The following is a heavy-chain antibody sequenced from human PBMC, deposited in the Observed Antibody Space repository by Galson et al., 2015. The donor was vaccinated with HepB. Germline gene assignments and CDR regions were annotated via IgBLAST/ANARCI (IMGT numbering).Heavy chain of an antibody. V-gene: IGHV4-59*08. Sequence: ETLSLTCTVSGGSISSYYWSWIRQPPGKGLEWIGYIYYSGSTNYNPSLKSRVTISVDTSKNQFSLKLSSVTAADTAVYYCARASGWYSLIDYWGQGTLVTVSS. D-gene: IGHD6-19*01. CDR3: ARASGWYSLIDY. J-gene: IGHJ4*02. CDR1: GGSISSYY. CDR2: IYYSGST.